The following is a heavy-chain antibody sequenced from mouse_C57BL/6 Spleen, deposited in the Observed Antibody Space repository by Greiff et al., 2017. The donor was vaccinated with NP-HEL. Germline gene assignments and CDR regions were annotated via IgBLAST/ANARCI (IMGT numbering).Heavy chain of an antibody. CDR2: ISGGGGNT. CDR1: GFTFSSYT. V-gene: IGHV5-9*01. CDR3: ARHAGNYVRYAMDY. D-gene: IGHD2-1*01. Sequence: EVKLVESGGGLVKPGGSLKLSCAASGFTFSSYTMSWVRQTPEKRLEWVATISGGGGNTYYPDSVKGRFTISRDTAKNTLYLQMSSLRSEDTALYYCARHAGNYVRYAMDYWGQGTSVTVSS. J-gene: IGHJ4*01.